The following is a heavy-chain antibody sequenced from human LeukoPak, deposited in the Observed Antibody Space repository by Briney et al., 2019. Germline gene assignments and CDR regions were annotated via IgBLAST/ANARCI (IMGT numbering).Heavy chain of an antibody. Sequence: SETLSLTCTVSGDSLSSHFWSWVRRPPGKGLEWIGYIHGTGSTHYDPSLRSRATISEDISRNQFFLKLTSVTAADTAIYYCARNVGWYTYDTWGQGTLVTVSS. J-gene: IGHJ4*02. CDR2: IHGTGST. CDR3: ARNVGWYTYDT. CDR1: GDSLSSHF. V-gene: IGHV4-4*09. D-gene: IGHD6-19*01.